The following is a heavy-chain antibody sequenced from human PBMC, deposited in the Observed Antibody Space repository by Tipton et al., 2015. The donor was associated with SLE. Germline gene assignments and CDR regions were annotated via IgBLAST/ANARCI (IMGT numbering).Heavy chain of an antibody. Sequence: SLRLSCAASGFTFSSYDMHWVRQAPGKGLEWVAFIRYDGSNKYYADSVKGRFTISRDNAKNSLFLQMSSLRAEDTAVYYCARERRSRPYYYSDYGMDVWGQGTTVTVSS. J-gene: IGHJ6*02. CDR3: ARERRSRPYYYSDYGMDV. CDR1: GFTFSSYD. D-gene: IGHD2-15*01. V-gene: IGHV3-30*02. CDR2: IRYDGSNK.